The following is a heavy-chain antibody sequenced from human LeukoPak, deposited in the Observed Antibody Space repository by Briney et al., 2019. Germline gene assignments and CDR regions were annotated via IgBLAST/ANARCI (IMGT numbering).Heavy chain of an antibody. CDR2: IKQDGSEK. V-gene: IGHV3-7*01. J-gene: IGHJ4*02. CDR3: ARDLGGYSYGYGPDY. D-gene: IGHD5-18*01. Sequence: GGSLRLSCAASGFTFSSYWMSWVRQAPGKGLEWVANIKQDGSEKYYVDSVKGRFTISRDDAKNSLYLQMNSQRAEDTAVYYCARDLGGYSYGYGPDYWGQGTLVTVSS. CDR1: GFTFSSYW.